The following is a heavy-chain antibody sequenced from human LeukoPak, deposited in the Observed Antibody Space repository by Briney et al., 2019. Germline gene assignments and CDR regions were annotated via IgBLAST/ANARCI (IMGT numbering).Heavy chain of an antibody. V-gene: IGHV3-30*04. CDR3: ARDPEGLERRSGGVYYYYYGMDV. CDR1: GFTFSSYA. J-gene: IGHJ6*02. CDR2: ISYDGSNK. D-gene: IGHD1-1*01. Sequence: GGSLRLSCAASGFTFSSYAMSWFRKAPGKGLEWVAVISYDGSNKYYADSVKGRFTISRDNSKNTLYLQMNSLRAEDTAVYYCARDPEGLERRSGGVYYYYYGMDVWGQGTTVTVSS.